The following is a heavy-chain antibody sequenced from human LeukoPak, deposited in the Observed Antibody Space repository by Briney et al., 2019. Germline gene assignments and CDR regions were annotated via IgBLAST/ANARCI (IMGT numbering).Heavy chain of an antibody. D-gene: IGHD1-26*01. CDR2: FKTKTDGGTA. V-gene: IGHV3-15*01. CDR3: AAGRTRDY. Sequence: KTGGSLRLSCAVSGFTFNNAWMTWVRQAPGKGLEWVGRFKTKTDGGTADYAAPVKGRFTISRDDSKNILYLQMDSLKTEDTAVYYCAAGRTRDYWGQGTLVTVSS. J-gene: IGHJ4*02. CDR1: GFTFNNAW.